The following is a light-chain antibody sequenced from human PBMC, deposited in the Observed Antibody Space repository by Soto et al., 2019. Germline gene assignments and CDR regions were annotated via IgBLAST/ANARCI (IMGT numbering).Light chain of an antibody. Sequence: DIQMTQSPSSLSASVGDRVTITCRASQGISNYLAWYQQKPGKVPKLLIYAASTLQSGVPSRFSGSGSGTEFTLTIQRLQPEDVATYYCQKYNSAPWTFGQGTKVEIK. J-gene: IGKJ1*01. CDR2: AAS. V-gene: IGKV1-27*01. CDR1: QGISNY. CDR3: QKYNSAPWT.